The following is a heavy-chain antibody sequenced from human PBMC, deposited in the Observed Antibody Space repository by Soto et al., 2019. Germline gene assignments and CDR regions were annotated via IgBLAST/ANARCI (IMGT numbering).Heavy chain of an antibody. D-gene: IGHD7-27*01. CDR2: LIPLFETT. CDR1: GGTFSGHA. V-gene: IGHV1-69*06. CDR3: ARGPNWGYRFDS. Sequence: QVQLVQSGAEVKKPGSSVKVSCEASGGTFSGHAISWVRQAPGQGPEWMGGLIPLFETTQHAQNFQDGLTIPADKSTSTAYMELTSLRFEDTAIYSCARGPNWGYRFDSWGQGTLVTVSS. J-gene: IGHJ4*02.